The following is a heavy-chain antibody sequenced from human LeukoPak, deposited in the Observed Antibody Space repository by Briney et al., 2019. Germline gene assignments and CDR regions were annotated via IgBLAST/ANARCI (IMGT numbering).Heavy chain of an antibody. Sequence: SETLSLTCTVSGGSINSDYWAWIRQPPGKGLEWIGYMYYTGSTNYNPSLKSRVTISLATSKNHFSLKLNSVTAADTAVYYCARVSVVYGMDVWGRGTTVTVSS. J-gene: IGHJ6*02. CDR3: ARVSVVYGMDV. CDR2: MYYTGST. V-gene: IGHV4-59*01. CDR1: GGSINSDY.